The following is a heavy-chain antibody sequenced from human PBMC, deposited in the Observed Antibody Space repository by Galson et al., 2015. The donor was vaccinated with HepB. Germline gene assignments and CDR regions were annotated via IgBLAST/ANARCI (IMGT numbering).Heavy chain of an antibody. D-gene: IGHD3-22*01. CDR3: AKGRASGYYIFDY. Sequence: SLRPSCAASGFTFSISAMSWVRQAPGKGLEWVSVLSGSGGSTYYADSVKGRFTISRDNSKNTLYLQMSSLRAEDTAVYYCAKGRASGYYIFDYWGQGTLVTVSS. CDR2: LSGSGGST. CDR1: GFTFSISA. J-gene: IGHJ4*02. V-gene: IGHV3-23*01.